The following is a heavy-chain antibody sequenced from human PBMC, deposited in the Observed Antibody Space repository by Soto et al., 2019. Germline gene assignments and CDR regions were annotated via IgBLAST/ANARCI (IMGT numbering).Heavy chain of an antibody. CDR3: ARHGDSSSSFDY. V-gene: IGHV4-39*01. CDR2: IYYSGST. J-gene: IGHJ4*02. CDR1: GGSISSSSYY. Sequence: SETLSLTCTVSGGSISSSSYYWGWIRQPPGKGLEWIGSIYYSGSTYYNPSLKSRVTISEDTPKNQFSLKLSSVTAADTAVYYCARHGDSSSSFDYWGQGTLVTVSS. D-gene: IGHD6-6*01.